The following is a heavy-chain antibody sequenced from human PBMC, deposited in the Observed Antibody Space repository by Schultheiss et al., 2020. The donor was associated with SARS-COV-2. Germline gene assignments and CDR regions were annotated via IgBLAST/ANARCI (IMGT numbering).Heavy chain of an antibody. J-gene: IGHJ6*03. CDR1: GFTFSNAW. CDR2: IKSKTDGGTT. CDR3: TTDGRGPRGYQLLYGFYYYYMDV. D-gene: IGHD2-2*02. Sequence: GGSLRLSCAASGFTFSNAWMSWVRQAPGKGLEWVGRIKSKTDGGTTDYAAPVKGRFTISRDDSKNTLYLQMNSLKTEDTAVYYCTTDGRGPRGYQLLYGFYYYYMDVWGKGTTVTVSS. V-gene: IGHV3-15*01.